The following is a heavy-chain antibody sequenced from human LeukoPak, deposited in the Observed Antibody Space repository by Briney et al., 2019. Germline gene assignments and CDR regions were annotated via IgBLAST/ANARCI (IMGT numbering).Heavy chain of an antibody. V-gene: IGHV3-7*01. CDR1: GFTSSSYW. CDR3: ARAGFFGIAAAGTGDY. Sequence: GGSLRLSCAASGFTSSSYWMSWVRQAPGKGLEWVANIKQDGSEKYYVDSVKGRFTISRDNAKNSLYLQMNSLRAEDTAVYYCARAGFFGIAAAGTGDYWGQGTLVTVSS. CDR2: IKQDGSEK. J-gene: IGHJ4*02. D-gene: IGHD6-13*01.